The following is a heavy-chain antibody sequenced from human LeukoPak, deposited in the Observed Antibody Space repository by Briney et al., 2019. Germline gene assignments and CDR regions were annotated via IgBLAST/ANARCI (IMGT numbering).Heavy chain of an antibody. D-gene: IGHD3-10*01. J-gene: IGHJ6*03. V-gene: IGHV4-4*07. CDR1: GGSISSYY. Sequence: SETLSLTCTVSGGSISSYYWSWIRQPAGKGLEWIGRIYTSGSTNYNPSLKSRVTMSVDASKNQFSLKLSSVTAADTAVYYCARGHYGSGSYPKTKPYYYYYYMDVWGKGTTVTVSS. CDR2: IYTSGST. CDR3: ARGHYGSGSYPKTKPYYYYYYMDV.